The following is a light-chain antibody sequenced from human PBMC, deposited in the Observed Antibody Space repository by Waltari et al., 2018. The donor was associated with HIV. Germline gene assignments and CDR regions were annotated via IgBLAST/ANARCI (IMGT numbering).Light chain of an antibody. CDR2: DAV. CDR3: QQRGDWPPMYT. Sequence: ESVLSQSPGTLSLSPGETPTLPCRASQSVSTYLAWYQQKPGQAPRLLIYDAVRRATGIPDRFSGSWSGTDFTLTISALEPGDFAVYYCQQRGDWPPMYTFGQGTKLQIK. V-gene: IGKV3-11*01. CDR1: QSVSTY. J-gene: IGKJ2*01.